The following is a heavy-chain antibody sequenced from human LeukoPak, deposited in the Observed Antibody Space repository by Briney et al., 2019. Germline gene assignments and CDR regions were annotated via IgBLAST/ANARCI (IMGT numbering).Heavy chain of an antibody. J-gene: IGHJ5*02. Sequence: SETLSLTFAVSGGSISSSNWWSWVRQPPGKGLEWIGEVYHSGSTNYNPSLKSRVTISVDTSKNQFSLKLNSVTAADTAVYYCAREAPGPPPYSSNSGNWFDPWGQGTLVTVSS. V-gene: IGHV4-4*02. CDR1: GGSISSSNW. D-gene: IGHD6-13*01. CDR3: AREAPGPPPYSSNSGNWFDP. CDR2: VYHSGST.